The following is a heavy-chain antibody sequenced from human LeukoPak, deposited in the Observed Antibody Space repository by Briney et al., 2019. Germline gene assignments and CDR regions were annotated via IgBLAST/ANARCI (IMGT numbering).Heavy chain of an antibody. CDR2: ITSSGITI. V-gene: IGHV3-48*03. D-gene: IGHD3-10*01. Sequence: PGGSLRLSCAASGFTFSSYEMNWVRQAPGKGLEWVSYITSSGITIYYADSVKGRFTISRDNAKNSLFLQMNCLRAEDTALYYCARVRKYASGSYYPPPYDFWGQGTLVTVSS. CDR3: ARVRKYASGSYYPPPYDF. CDR1: GFTFSSYE. J-gene: IGHJ4*02.